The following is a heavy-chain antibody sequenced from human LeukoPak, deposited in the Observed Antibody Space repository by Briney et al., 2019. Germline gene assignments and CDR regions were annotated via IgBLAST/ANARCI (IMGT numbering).Heavy chain of an antibody. CDR1: GGSVRNYY. Sequence: PSETLSLTCIVSGGSVRNYYWSWIRQPAGKGLEWIGSIYYSGSTYYNPSLKSRVTISVDTSKNQFSLKLSSVTAADTAVYYCASLYSGYVMYYYYYYMDVWGKGTTVTVSS. J-gene: IGHJ6*03. D-gene: IGHD5-12*01. CDR2: IYYSGST. V-gene: IGHV4-4*07. CDR3: ASLYSGYVMYYYYYYMDV.